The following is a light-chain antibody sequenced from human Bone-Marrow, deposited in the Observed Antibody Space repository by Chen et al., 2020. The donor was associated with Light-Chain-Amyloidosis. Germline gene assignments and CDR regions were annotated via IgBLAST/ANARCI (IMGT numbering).Light chain of an antibody. Sequence: QSALTQPASVSGSPGQSITISCTGTSSDVGSYNLVSWYQQHPGKAPKLMIYEGSKRPSGVSNRFSGSKSGNTASLTISELQAEDEADYYCCSYAGSSTFRVVFGGGTKLTVL. CDR1: SSDVGSYNL. J-gene: IGLJ2*01. CDR3: CSYAGSSTFRVV. V-gene: IGLV2-23*03. CDR2: EGS.